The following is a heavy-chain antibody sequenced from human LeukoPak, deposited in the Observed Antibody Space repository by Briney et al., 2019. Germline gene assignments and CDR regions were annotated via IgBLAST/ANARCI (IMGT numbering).Heavy chain of an antibody. CDR3: ASYDFWSGYIDY. D-gene: IGHD3-3*01. CDR1: GGSISSGDYC. J-gene: IGHJ4*02. Sequence: SETLSLTCTVSGGSISSGDYCWSWIRQPPGKGLEWIGYIYYSGSTYYNPSLKSRVTISVDTSKNQFSLKLSSVTAADTAVYYCASYDFWSGYIDYWGQGTLVTVSS. CDR2: IYYSGST. V-gene: IGHV4-30-4*08.